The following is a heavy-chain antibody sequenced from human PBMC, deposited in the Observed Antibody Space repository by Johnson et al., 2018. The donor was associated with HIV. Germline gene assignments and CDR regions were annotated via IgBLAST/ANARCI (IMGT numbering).Heavy chain of an antibody. Sequence: QVQLVESGGGVVQPGRYLRLSCAASGFIFTNYGMHWVRPAPGKGLEWVAIISYDGNNTYSADSVTGRFTFSRDNANHTRYLQMNSLRAEDTAVYCCARALSQMSTIFAFDIWGQGTMVTVS. D-gene: IGHD5-24*01. V-gene: IGHV3-30*03. CDR2: ISYDGNNT. CDR1: GFIFTNYG. CDR3: ARALSQMSTIFAFDI. J-gene: IGHJ3*02.